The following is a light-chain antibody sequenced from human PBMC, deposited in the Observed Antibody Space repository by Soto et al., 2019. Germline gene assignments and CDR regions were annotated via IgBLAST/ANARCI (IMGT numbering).Light chain of an antibody. V-gene: IGKV1-33*01. Sequence: DIQMTQSASSLPASVGDTVTISCQASQDISKYLNWFQQKPGKAPKLLIYDVFNVETGGPSRFSGRGSGTDFTLIISNLQPEDFATYYCQQYDQLPITFGGGTKVHI. CDR2: DVF. J-gene: IGKJ4*01. CDR1: QDISKY. CDR3: QQYDQLPIT.